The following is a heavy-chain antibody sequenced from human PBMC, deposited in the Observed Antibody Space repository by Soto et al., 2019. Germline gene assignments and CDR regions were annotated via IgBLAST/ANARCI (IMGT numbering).Heavy chain of an antibody. Sequence: QVQLQESGPGLVKPSGTLSLTCAVSGGSISSSNWWSWVRQPPGKGLEWIGEIYHSGSTNYNPSPNMRVTISVDRSKTHSSLKLSAVTAADTAVYYCARVAVAGTGVDYWGQGTLVTVSS. J-gene: IGHJ4*02. CDR1: GGSISSSNW. CDR3: ARVAVAGTGVDY. D-gene: IGHD6-19*01. V-gene: IGHV4-4*02. CDR2: IYHSGST.